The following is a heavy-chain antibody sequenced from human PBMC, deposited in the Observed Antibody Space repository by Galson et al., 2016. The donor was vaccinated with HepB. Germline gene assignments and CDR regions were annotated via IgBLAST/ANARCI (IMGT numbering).Heavy chain of an antibody. Sequence: SLRLSCAASGFTFSSNWMSWVRQAPGKGLEWVASIKADGSETYYVDSVKGRFTISRDNAKNSLYLQMSSLRAEDTAVFYCARLRPRTYFDYWGQGTLVTVSS. V-gene: IGHV3-7*01. CDR2: IKADGSET. CDR1: GFTFSSNW. CDR3: ARLRPRTYFDY. D-gene: IGHD6-6*01. J-gene: IGHJ4*02.